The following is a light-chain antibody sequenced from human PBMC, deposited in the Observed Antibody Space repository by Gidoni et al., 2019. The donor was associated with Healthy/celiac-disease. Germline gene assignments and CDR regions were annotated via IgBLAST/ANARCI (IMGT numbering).Light chain of an antibody. V-gene: IGLV3-1*01. Sequence: ELTQPPSVSVSPGQTASITCSGDKLGDKYACWYQQKPGQSPVLVIYQDSKRPSGIPERFSGSNSGNTATLTISGTQAKDEADYYCQAWDSSTAVVFGGGTKLTVL. CDR3: QAWDSSTAVV. CDR1: KLGDKY. J-gene: IGLJ2*01. CDR2: QDS.